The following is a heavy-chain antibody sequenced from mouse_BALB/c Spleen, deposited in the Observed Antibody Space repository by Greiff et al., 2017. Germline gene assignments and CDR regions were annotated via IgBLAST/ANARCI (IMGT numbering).Heavy chain of an antibody. J-gene: IGHJ3*01. CDR1: GYTFTEYI. D-gene: IGHD2-2*01. Sequence: VKLMESGAELVKPGASVKLSCKASGYTFTEYIIHWVKQRSGQGLEWIGWFYPGSGSIKYNEKFKDKATLTADKSSSTVYMELSRLTSEDSAVYFCARHEEGYGYGKWFAYWGQGTLVTVSA. CDR3: ARHEEGYGYGKWFAY. CDR2: FYPGSGSI. V-gene: IGHV1-62-2*01.